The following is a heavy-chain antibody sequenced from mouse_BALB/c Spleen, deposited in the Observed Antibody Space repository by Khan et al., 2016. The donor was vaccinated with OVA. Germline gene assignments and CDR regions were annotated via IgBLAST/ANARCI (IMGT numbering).Heavy chain of an antibody. CDR3: AKEGFYYAMDY. Sequence: QVQLKESGPGLVPPSQSLSITCTISGFSLTSYGVHWVRQPPGKGLQWLVVIWSDGSTTYNSALISRLTISKDNSQSQVFLEMISLQTDDTAMYYCAKEGFYYAMDYWGPGTSVTVSS. CDR1: GFSLTSYG. CDR2: IWSDGST. V-gene: IGHV2-6-1*01. J-gene: IGHJ4*01.